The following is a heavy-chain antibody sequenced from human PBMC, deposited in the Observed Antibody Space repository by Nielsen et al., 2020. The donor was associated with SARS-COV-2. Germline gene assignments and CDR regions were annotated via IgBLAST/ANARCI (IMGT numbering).Heavy chain of an antibody. CDR3: ARELVGATIAFDI. CDR1: GGSISSGDYY. V-gene: IGHV4-30-4*02. D-gene: IGHD1-26*01. J-gene: IGHJ3*02. Sequence: SETLSLTCTVSGGSISSGDYYWSWIRQPPGKGLEWIGYIYYSGSTYYNPSLKSRVTISVDTSKNQFSLKLSSVTAADTAVYYCARELVGATIAFDIWGQGTMVTVSS. CDR2: IYYSGST.